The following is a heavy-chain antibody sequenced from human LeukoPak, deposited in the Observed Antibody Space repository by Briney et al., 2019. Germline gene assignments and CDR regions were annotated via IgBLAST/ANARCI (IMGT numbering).Heavy chain of an antibody. CDR2: INHSGST. V-gene: IGHV4-34*01. CDR3: ARGPPYIVVVTPIGFFHY. D-gene: IGHD2-21*02. CDR1: GGSFSGYY. Sequence: SETLSLTCAVYGGSFSGYYWSWIRQPPGKGLEWIGEINHSGSTNYNPSLKSRVTISVDTSKNQFSLKLSSVTAADTAVYYCARGPPYIVVVTPIGFFHYWGQGTLVTVSS. J-gene: IGHJ4*02.